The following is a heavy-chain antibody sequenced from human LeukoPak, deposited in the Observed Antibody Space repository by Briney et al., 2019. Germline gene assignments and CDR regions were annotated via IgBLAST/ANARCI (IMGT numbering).Heavy chain of an antibody. V-gene: IGHV6-1*01. D-gene: IGHD2-2*03. CDR2: TYYRSKWYN. CDR3: ARVDIVVVPAARSNNYYYYYGMDV. J-gene: IGHJ6*04. CDR1: GDSVSSNSAA. Sequence: SQALSLTCAISGDSVSSNSAAWNWIRQSPSRGLEWLGRTYYRSKWYNDYAVSVKSRTTINPDTSKNQFSLQLNSVTPEDTAVYYCARVDIVVVPAARSNNYYYYYGMDVWGKGTTVTVSS.